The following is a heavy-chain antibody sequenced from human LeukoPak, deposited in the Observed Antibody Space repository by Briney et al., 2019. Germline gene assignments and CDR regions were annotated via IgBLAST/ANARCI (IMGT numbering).Heavy chain of an antibody. CDR3: ARRGTAMVIDY. J-gene: IGHJ4*02. D-gene: IGHD5-18*01. CDR2: IYYSGST. V-gene: IGHV4-61*08. CDR1: GGSISSGGYY. Sequence: SETLSLTCTVSGGSISSGGYYWSWIRQPPGKGLEWIGYIYYSGSTNYNPSLKSRVTISVDTSKNQFSLKLSSVTAADTAVYYCARRGTAMVIDYWGQGTLVTVSS.